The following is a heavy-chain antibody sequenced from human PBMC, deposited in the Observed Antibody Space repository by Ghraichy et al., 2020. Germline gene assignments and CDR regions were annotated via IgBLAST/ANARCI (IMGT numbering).Heavy chain of an antibody. D-gene: IGHD3-16*02. Sequence: SQTLSLTCGVSGGSLSGYYWSWIRQPPGKGLEWIGEINHSGSPNYNPSLKSRVTISVDKSKNQFSLKMNSVTAADTAVYYCARHRAFFDYWGQGTLVTVSS. CDR1: GGSLSGYY. CDR3: ARHRAFFDY. V-gene: IGHV4-34*01. J-gene: IGHJ4*02. CDR2: INHSGSP.